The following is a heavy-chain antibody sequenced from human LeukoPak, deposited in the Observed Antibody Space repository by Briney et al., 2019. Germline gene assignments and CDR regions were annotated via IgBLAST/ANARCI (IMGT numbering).Heavy chain of an antibody. CDR1: GFTFNNYW. D-gene: IGHD6-19*01. V-gene: IGHV3-74*01. Sequence: PGGSLRLSCEGSGFTFNNYWMHWVRQGPGKGLVWVSRINSDGTSTTYADSVKGRFTISRDNAKNTLYLQMNSLRAEDTAVYYCARSYGSGWYHYYYGMDVWGQGTTVTVSS. J-gene: IGHJ6*02. CDR3: ARSYGSGWYHYYYGMDV. CDR2: INSDGTST.